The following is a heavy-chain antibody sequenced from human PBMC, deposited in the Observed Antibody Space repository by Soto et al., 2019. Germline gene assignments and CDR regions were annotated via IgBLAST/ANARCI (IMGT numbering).Heavy chain of an antibody. Sequence: VQLVESGGGVVQPGRSLRLSCAASGFTFSNYAMHWVRQAPGKGLEWMALISYDGSQKYYADSVKGRFTISRDNSKNTLFLQMNSLRAEDTAVYYCAKEGAVPADLDYWGQGTLVTVSS. J-gene: IGHJ4*02. CDR1: GFTFSNYA. CDR2: ISYDGSQK. CDR3: AKEGAVPADLDY. V-gene: IGHV3-30*18. D-gene: IGHD6-19*01.